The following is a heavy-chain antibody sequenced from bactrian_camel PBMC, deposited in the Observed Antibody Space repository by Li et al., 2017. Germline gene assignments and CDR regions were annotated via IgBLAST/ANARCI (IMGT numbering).Heavy chain of an antibody. Sequence: VQLVESGGGAVQPGGSLRLSCVADGFVYASFSMAWFRQAPGTQREGVAAIDHDGTTNYASSVKGRFTISQDSAKNTVYLQMNSLKPEDTGTYYCALDVSFSSDRCTRMDDKNYNYWGQGTQVTVS. CDR1: GFVYASFS. CDR3: ALDVSFSSDRCTRMDDKNYNY. D-gene: IGHD2*01. J-gene: IGHJ4*01. V-gene: IGHV3S53*01. CDR2: IDHDGTT.